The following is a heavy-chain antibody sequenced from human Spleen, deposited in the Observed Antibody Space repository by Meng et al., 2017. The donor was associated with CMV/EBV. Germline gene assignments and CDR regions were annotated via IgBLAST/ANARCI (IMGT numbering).Heavy chain of an antibody. J-gene: IGHJ4*02. D-gene: IGHD2/OR15-2a*01. CDR2: IDINGRDI. V-gene: IGHV3-74*03. CDR3: ARGLEEYLGWEMGY. Sequence: EVQLVESGGGLAQPGGSLCLSWAVSGFTLRSYWMHWVRQVPGKGLEWVSRIDINGRDITYADSVKGRFTISRDTAKNTLYLEMNSLRVEDTAVYYCARGLEEYLGWEMGYWGQGTRVTVSS. CDR1: GFTLRSYW.